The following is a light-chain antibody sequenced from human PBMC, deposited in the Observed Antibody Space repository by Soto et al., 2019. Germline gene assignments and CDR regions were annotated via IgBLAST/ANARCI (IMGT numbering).Light chain of an antibody. CDR1: QSVSSY. CDR3: QQRSNWPFWT. J-gene: IGKJ2*01. V-gene: IGKV3-11*01. CDR2: DAS. Sequence: EIVLTQSPATLSLSPGERATLSCRASQSVSSYLAWYQQKPGQAPSLLIYDASNRATGIPARFSGSGSGTDFTLTISSLEPEDFAVYYCQQRSNWPFWTFGQGTKLEIK.